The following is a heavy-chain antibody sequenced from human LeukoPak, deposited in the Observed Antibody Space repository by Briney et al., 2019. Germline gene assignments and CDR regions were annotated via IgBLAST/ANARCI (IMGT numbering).Heavy chain of an antibody. D-gene: IGHD5-24*01. CDR1: GFTFSSYA. CDR2: ISSRGGST. CDR3: ARGEMVQVY. Sequence: GGSLRLSCAASGFTFSSYAMSWVRQAPGKGLEWVSVISSRGGSTYYADSVQGRFTISSDNAKNTLYLQMSSLRADDTAVYYCARGEMVQVYWGQGTLVTVSS. V-gene: IGHV3-23*01. J-gene: IGHJ4*02.